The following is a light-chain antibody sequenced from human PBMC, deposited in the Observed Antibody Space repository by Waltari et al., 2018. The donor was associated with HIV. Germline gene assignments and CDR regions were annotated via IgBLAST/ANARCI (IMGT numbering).Light chain of an antibody. J-gene: IGLJ3*02. CDR2: DVS. CDR1: RSDVGGSNH. V-gene: IGLV2-14*03. CDR3: SSYTSSSTRV. Sequence: QSALTQPASVSGSPGQSITLPCTGTRSDVGGSNHVTWSQQHPGKTPKLMIYDVSNRPPGVSNRFSGSKSGNTASLTISGLQAEDEADYYCSSYTSSSTRVFGGGTKLTVL.